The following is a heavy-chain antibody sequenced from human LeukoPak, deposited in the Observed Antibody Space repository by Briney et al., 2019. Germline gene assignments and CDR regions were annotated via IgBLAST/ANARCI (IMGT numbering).Heavy chain of an antibody. CDR3: ARGGYSYGYMGYFDY. Sequence: ASVKVSCKASGYTFTSYGLSWVRQAPGQGLEWVAWISPYNGNTNYAQKFQGRLTMTTDSSTSTAYMELRSLRSDDTAVYYCARGGYSYGYMGYFDYWGQGTLVTVSS. J-gene: IGHJ4*02. CDR2: ISPYNGNT. V-gene: IGHV1-18*01. D-gene: IGHD5-18*01. CDR1: GYTFTSYG.